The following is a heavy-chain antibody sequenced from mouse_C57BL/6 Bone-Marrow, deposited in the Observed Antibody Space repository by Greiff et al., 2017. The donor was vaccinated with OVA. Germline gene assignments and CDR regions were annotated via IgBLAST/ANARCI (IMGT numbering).Heavy chain of an antibody. CDR3: ARGDYYGSSYNYFDY. D-gene: IGHD1-1*01. Sequence: VQLQQPGAELVMPGASVKLSCKASGYTFTSYWMHWVKQRPGQGLEWIGEIDPSDSYTNYNQKFKGKSTLTVDKSSSTAYMQLSSLTSEDSAVYYCARGDYYGSSYNYFDYWGQGTTLTVSS. V-gene: IGHV1-69*01. J-gene: IGHJ2*01. CDR1: GYTFTSYW. CDR2: IDPSDSYT.